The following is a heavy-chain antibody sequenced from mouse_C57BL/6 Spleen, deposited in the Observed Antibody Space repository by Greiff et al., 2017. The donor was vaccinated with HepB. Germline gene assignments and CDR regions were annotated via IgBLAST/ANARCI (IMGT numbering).Heavy chain of an antibody. CDR2: INPNNGGT. CDR3: ARSSSSGYPGVY. Sequence: VQLQQSGPELVKPGASVKIPCKASGYTFTDYNMDWVKQSHGKSLEWIGDINPNNGGTIYNQKFKGKATLTVDKSSSTAYMELRSLTSEDTAVYYCARSSSSGYPGVYWGQGTTLTVSS. J-gene: IGHJ2*01. D-gene: IGHD3-2*02. V-gene: IGHV1-18*01. CDR1: GYTFTDYN.